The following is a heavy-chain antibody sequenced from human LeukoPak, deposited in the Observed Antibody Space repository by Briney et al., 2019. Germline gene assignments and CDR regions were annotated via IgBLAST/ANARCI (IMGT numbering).Heavy chain of an antibody. CDR1: GGSISSYY. Sequence: SGTLSLTCTVSGGSISSYYWSWIRQPPGKGLEWIGYIYYSGSTNYNPSLKSRVTISVDTPKNQFSLKLSSVTAADTAVYYCARGARGYSYGYAYWGQGTLVTVSS. D-gene: IGHD5-18*01. CDR2: IYYSGST. J-gene: IGHJ4*02. V-gene: IGHV4-59*01. CDR3: ARGARGYSYGYAY.